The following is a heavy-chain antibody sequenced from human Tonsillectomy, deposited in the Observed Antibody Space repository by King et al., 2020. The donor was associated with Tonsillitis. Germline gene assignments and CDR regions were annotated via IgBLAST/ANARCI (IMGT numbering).Heavy chain of an antibody. D-gene: IGHD3-22*01. CDR2: IYYTGST. CDR3: AKEGTSGYYGYDY. J-gene: IGHJ4*02. Sequence: VQLQESGPGLVKPSETLSLTCTVSGGSISSSSYYWGWIRQPPGKGLEWIGSIYYTGSTYYNPSLKSRVTISVDTSKNQFSLKLSSVTAADTAVYYCAKEGTSGYYGYDYWGQRTLVTVSS. CDR1: GGSISSSSYY. V-gene: IGHV4-39*01.